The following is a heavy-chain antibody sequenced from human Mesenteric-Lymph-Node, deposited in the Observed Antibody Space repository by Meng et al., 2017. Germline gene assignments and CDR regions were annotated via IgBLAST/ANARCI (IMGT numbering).Heavy chain of an antibody. CDR3: ARGGPNDFWSGYLDY. CDR1: GYTFTSYG. Sequence: QVQLVQSGAEVKNPGASAKASLKASGYTFTSYGISWVRQAPGQGLEWMGWISAYNGNTNYAQKLQGRVTMTTDTSTSTDYMELRSLRSDDTAVYYCARGGPNDFWSGYLDYWGQGTLVTVSS. D-gene: IGHD3-3*01. V-gene: IGHV1-18*01. J-gene: IGHJ4*02. CDR2: ISAYNGNT.